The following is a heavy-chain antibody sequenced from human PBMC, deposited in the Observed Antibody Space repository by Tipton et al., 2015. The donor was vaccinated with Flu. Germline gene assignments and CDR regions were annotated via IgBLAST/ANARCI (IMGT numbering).Heavy chain of an antibody. V-gene: IGHV4-59*08. CDR1: GGSISYYY. J-gene: IGHJ4*02. CDR2: VYYTGIT. Sequence: TLSLTCTVSGGSISYYYWNWIRQPPGKGLEWIGYVYYTGITNYNPSLKSRVTMSMDTSKNQFSLMLRSVTAADTAVYYCARLSYYDVDLKNFYFDCWGQGALVTVSS. D-gene: IGHD3-10*02. CDR3: ARLSYYDVDLKNFYFDC.